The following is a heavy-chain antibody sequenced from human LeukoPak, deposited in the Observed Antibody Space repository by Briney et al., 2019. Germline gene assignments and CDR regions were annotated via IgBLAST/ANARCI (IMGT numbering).Heavy chain of an antibody. D-gene: IGHD3-22*01. CDR3: AKDLGYDSSGYPPPWD. Sequence: PGGSLRLSCAASGFTFSSYGMHWVRQAPGKGLEWVAVISYDGSNKYYADSVKGRFTISRDNSKNTLYLQMNSLRAEDTAVYYCAKDLGYDSSGYPPPWDWGQGTLVTVSS. J-gene: IGHJ4*02. CDR1: GFTFSSYG. CDR2: ISYDGSNK. V-gene: IGHV3-30*18.